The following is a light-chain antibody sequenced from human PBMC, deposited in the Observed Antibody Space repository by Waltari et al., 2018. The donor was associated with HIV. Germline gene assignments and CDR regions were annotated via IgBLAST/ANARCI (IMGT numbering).Light chain of an antibody. J-gene: IGLJ2*01. V-gene: IGLV2-18*02. CDR3: SSYTSSSTLV. CDR1: SSDVGSYNL. CDR2: EVS. Sequence: HSALTQPPSVSGSPGQSVTISCTGTSSDVGSYNLVSCHQQPPGTAPQLMIYEVSSRPSGVHDRFSGSKSGTTASPTISGLQAEDEADYYCSSYTSSSTLVFGGGTKLTVL.